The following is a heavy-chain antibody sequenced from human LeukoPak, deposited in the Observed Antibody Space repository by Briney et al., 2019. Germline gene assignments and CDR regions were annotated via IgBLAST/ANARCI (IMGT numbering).Heavy chain of an antibody. D-gene: IGHD3-10*01. CDR1: GGSISSGGYS. Sequence: SQTLSLTCAASGGSISSGGYSWSWIRQPPGKGLEWIGYIYHSGSTYYNPSLKSRVIISVDRSKNQFSLKLSSVTAADTAVYYCARVRFGGVFDYWGQGTLVTVSS. J-gene: IGHJ4*02. V-gene: IGHV4-30-2*01. CDR3: ARVRFGGVFDY. CDR2: IYHSGST.